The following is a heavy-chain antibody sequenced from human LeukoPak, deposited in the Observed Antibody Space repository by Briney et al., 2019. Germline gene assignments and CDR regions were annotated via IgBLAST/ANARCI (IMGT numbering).Heavy chain of an antibody. Sequence: GGSLRLSCAASGFTFSSYAMSWVRQAPGKGLEWVSALSDSGGSTYYADSVKGRFTISRDNSKNTLYLQMNSLRAEDTAVYYCARDGIAAVDFDYWGQGILVTVSS. V-gene: IGHV3-23*01. CDR2: LSDSGGST. CDR3: ARDGIAAVDFDY. D-gene: IGHD6-13*01. CDR1: GFTFSSYA. J-gene: IGHJ4*02.